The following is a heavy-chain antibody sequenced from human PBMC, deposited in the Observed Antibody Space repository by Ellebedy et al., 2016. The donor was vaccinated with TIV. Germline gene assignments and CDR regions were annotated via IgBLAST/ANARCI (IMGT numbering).Heavy chain of an antibody. D-gene: IGHD3-16*01. CDR3: ASFMVVPWWYDYVWGSYFDY. Sequence: SETLSLTXTVSGGSISSSSYYWGWIRQPPGKGLEWIGSIYYSGSTYYNPSLKSRVTISVDTSKNQFSLKLSSVTAADTAVYYCASFMVVPWWYDYVWGSYFDYWGQGTLVTVSS. CDR1: GGSISSSSYY. V-gene: IGHV4-39*01. J-gene: IGHJ4*02. CDR2: IYYSGST.